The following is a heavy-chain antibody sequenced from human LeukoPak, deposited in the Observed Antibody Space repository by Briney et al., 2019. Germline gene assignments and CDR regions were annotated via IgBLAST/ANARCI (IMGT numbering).Heavy chain of an antibody. CDR2: IYYSGST. CDR3: ARSPDSSVGLFDP. J-gene: IGHJ5*02. CDR1: GYSISSGYY. V-gene: IGHV4-38-2*01. D-gene: IGHD6-25*01. Sequence: SETLSPTCAVSGYSISSGYYWGWIRQPPGKGLEWIGSIYYSGSTYYNPSLKSRVTISVDTSKNQFSLKLSSVTAADTAVYYCARSPDSSVGLFDPWGQGTLVTVSS.